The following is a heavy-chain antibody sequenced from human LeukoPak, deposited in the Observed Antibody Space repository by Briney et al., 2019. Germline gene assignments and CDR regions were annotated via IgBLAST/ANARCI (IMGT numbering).Heavy chain of an antibody. CDR3: ARAPAGWYGCDY. V-gene: IGHV3-7*01. D-gene: IGHD6-19*01. J-gene: IGHJ4*02. Sequence: QPGGSLRLSCAASGFTFSNYWMSWVRQAPGKGLEWVANIKQDGSEKYYVDSVKGRFTISRDNAKNTLYLQMNSLRVEDTAVYYCARAPAGWYGCDYWGQGTLATVSS. CDR1: GFTFSNYW. CDR2: IKQDGSEK.